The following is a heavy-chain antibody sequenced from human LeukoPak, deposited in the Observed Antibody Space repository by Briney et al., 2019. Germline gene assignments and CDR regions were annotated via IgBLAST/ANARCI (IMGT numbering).Heavy chain of an antibody. CDR1: GFTVSSNY. V-gene: IGHV3-66*01. Sequence: PGRSLRLSCAASGFTVSSNYMSWVSQAPGKGLEWVSVIYSGGSTYYADSVKGRFSVSRENSRSTLYLQKNRLRAEDTTMYYSAGGIIGAAAGDAFDIWGQGTMVTVSS. CDR3: AGGIIGAAAGDAFDI. J-gene: IGHJ3*02. CDR2: IYSGGST. D-gene: IGHD6-13*01.